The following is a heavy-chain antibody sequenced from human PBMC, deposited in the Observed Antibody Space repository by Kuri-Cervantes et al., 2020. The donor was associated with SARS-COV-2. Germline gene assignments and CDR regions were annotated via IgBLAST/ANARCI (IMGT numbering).Heavy chain of an antibody. CDR1: GFTFSSYG. V-gene: IGHV3-33*01. J-gene: IGHJ5*02. Sequence: GESLKISCAASGFTFSSYGMHWVRQAPGKGLERVAVIWYDGSNKYYADSVKGRFTISRDNSKNTLYLQMNSLRAEDTAVYYCARDMGAIVLVRRDWFDPWGPGTLVTVSS. CDR3: ARDMGAIVLVRRDWFDP. CDR2: IWYDGSNK. D-gene: IGHD2-8*01.